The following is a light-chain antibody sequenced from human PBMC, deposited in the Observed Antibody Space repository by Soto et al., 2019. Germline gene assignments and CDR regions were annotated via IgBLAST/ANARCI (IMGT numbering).Light chain of an antibody. V-gene: IGLV1-44*01. J-gene: IGLJ2*01. CDR3: AAWDDSLNGVV. Sequence: QSVLTQPPSASGTPGQRGTISCSGSSSNIGSNTVTWYQQLPGTAPKLLIYSNNQRPSGVPDRFSGSKSGTSASLAISGLQSEDEADYYCAAWDDSLNGVVFGEGTKLTVL. CDR2: SNN. CDR1: SSNIGSNT.